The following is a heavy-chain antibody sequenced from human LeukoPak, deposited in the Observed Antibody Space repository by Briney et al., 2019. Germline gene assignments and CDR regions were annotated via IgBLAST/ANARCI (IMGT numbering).Heavy chain of an antibody. V-gene: IGHV3-49*04. J-gene: IGHJ6*03. CDR1: GFTFGDYA. Sequence: GGSLRHSCTASGFTFGDYAMSWVRQAPGKGLEWVGFIRSKAYGGTTEYAASVKGRFTISRDDSKSIAYLQMNSLKTEDTAVYYCTRGGLRFSEWLSWSDYYYVDDWGKGTTVTVSS. CDR2: IRSKAYGGTT. D-gene: IGHD3-3*01. CDR3: TRGGLRFSEWLSWSDYYYVDD.